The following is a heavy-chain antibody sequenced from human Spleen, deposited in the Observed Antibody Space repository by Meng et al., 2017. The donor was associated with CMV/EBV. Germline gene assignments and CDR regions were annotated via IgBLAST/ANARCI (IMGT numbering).Heavy chain of an antibody. CDR3: AGYPQTYPYSNSS. D-gene: IGHD6-13*01. CDR2: IYSSGRT. Sequence: GGSLGLSCAASGFNVNSNYMSWVRQAPGKGLECVSVIYSSGRTYYADSVKGRFTISRDNSKNRLYLQMNSLRAEDTAMYYCAGYPQTYPYSNSSWGQGTLVTVSS. CDR1: GFNVNSNY. V-gene: IGHV3-53*01. J-gene: IGHJ4*02.